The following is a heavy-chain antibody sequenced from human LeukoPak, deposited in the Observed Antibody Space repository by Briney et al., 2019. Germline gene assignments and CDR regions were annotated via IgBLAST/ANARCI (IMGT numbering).Heavy chain of an antibody. CDR2: MNPNSGNT. D-gene: IGHD1-26*01. Sequence: ASVKVSCKASGYTFTSYDINWVRQATGQGLEWMGWMNPNSGNTGYAQKFQGRVTITRNTSISTAYMELSSLRSEDTAVYYCARATTTDYYFHYWGQGTLVTVPS. J-gene: IGHJ4*02. CDR1: GYTFTSYD. V-gene: IGHV1-8*03. CDR3: ARATTTDYYFHY.